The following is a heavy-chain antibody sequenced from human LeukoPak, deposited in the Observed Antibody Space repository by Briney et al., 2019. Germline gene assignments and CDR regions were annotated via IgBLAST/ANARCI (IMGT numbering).Heavy chain of an antibody. V-gene: IGHV3-30*18. CDR1: GFTFSSYA. D-gene: IGHD2-15*01. CDR2: ISYDGSNK. CDR3: AKEYQSCLDY. J-gene: IGHJ4*02. Sequence: GGSLRLSCAASGFTFSSYAMSWVRQAPGKGLEWVAVISYDGSNKYYADSVKGRFTISRDNSKNTLYLQMNSLRAEDTAVYYCAKEYQSCLDYWGQGTLVTVSS.